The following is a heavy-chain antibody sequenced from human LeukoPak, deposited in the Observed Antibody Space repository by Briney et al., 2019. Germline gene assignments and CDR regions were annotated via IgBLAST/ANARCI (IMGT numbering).Heavy chain of an antibody. J-gene: IGHJ4*02. V-gene: IGHV3-7*01. CDR2: IKEDGSEK. Sequence: GGSLRLSCAASGFTFKTHAMSWVRQAPGKGLEWVANIKEDGSEKYYVDSVKGRFTISRDNAKNSLYLQMNSLRAEDTAVYYCARDTTEMITFGGVIVNPDYWGQGTLVTVSS. CDR1: GFTFKTHA. CDR3: ARDTTEMITFGGVIVNPDY. D-gene: IGHD3-16*02.